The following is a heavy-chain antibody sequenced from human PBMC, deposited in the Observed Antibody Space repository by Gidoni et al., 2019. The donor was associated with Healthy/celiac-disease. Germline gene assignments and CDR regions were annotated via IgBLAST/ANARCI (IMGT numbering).Heavy chain of an antibody. CDR3: ARAYGGNSVGAFDI. CDR1: GCTYGSYS. CDR2: ISSSSSYI. J-gene: IGHJ3*02. D-gene: IGHD4-17*01. V-gene: IGHV3-21*01. Sequence: EVQLVESGGGLGKPGGSLRPSCAASGCTYGSYSMNWVRQAPGKGPEWVSSISSSSSYIYYADSVKGRFTISRDNAKNSLYLQMNSLRAEDTAVYYCARAYGGNSVGAFDIWGQGTMVTVSS.